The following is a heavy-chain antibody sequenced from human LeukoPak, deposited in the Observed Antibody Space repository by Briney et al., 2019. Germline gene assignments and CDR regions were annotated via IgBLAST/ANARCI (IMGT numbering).Heavy chain of an antibody. V-gene: IGHV3-74*01. CDR3: LRDLNWSLDQ. CDR1: GFTFSNYM. D-gene: IGHD1-20*01. J-gene: IGHJ4*02. Sequence: RAGGSLRLSCAASGFTFSNYMMHWVRHASGKGLVWVSRIKSDGITITYADSVKGRFTISRDNAKNTLYLQMNSLRAEDTAVYYCLRDLNWSLDQWGQGTLVTVSS. CDR2: IKSDGITI.